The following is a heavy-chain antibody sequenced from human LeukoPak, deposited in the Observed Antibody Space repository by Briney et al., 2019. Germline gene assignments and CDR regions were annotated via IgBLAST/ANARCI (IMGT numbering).Heavy chain of an antibody. V-gene: IGHV3-21*01. J-gene: IGHJ6*02. CDR1: GFTFSSYS. Sequence: PGGSLRLSCAASGFTFSSYSMNWVRQAPGKGLEWVSSISSSSSYIYYADSVKGRFTISRDNAKNSLYLQMNSLRAEDTAVYYCARDKFAFGVVIRNYYYYGMDVWGQGTMVTVSS. D-gene: IGHD3-3*01. CDR2: ISSSSSYI. CDR3: ARDKFAFGVVIRNYYYYGMDV.